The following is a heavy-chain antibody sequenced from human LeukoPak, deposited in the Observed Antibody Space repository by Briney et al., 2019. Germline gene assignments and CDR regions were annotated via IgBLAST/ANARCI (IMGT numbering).Heavy chain of an antibody. J-gene: IGHJ4*02. V-gene: IGHV4-59*12. Sequence: PSETLSLTCTVSGGSISSYYWSWIRQPPGKGLEWIGYIYYSGSTNYNPSLRSRVTISVDTSKNQFSLKLSSVTAADTAVYYCARGGERWLQSPYLDYWGQGTLVTVSS. CDR2: IYYSGST. D-gene: IGHD5-24*01. CDR1: GGSISSYY. CDR3: ARGGERWLQSPYLDY.